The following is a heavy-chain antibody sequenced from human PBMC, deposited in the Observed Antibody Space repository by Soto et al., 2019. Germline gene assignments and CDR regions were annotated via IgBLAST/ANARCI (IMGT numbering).Heavy chain of an antibody. D-gene: IGHD6-13*01. CDR2: INHSGST. J-gene: IGHJ4*02. Sequence: SETLSLTCAVYGGSFSGYYWSWIRQPPGKGLEWIGEINHSGSTNYNPSLKSRVTISVDTSKNQFSLKLNSVTPEDTAVYYCARIRLNSSWYLFDYWSQGTLVTVSS. V-gene: IGHV4-34*01. CDR3: ARIRLNSSWYLFDY. CDR1: GGSFSGYY.